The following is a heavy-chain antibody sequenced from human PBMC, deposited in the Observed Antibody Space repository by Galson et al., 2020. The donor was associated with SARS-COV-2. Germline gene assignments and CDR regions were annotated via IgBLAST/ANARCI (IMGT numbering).Heavy chain of an antibody. J-gene: IGHJ4*02. D-gene: IGHD3-22*01. CDR3: ARYTPYYYDSSGYETLFDY. CDR1: GYSFTSYW. Sequence: GESLKISCKGSGYSFTSYWIGWVRQMPGKGLEWMGIIYPGDSDTRYSPSFQGQVTISADKSISTAYLQWSSLKASDTAMYYCARYTPYYYDSSGYETLFDYWGQGTLVTVSS. V-gene: IGHV5-51*01. CDR2: IYPGDSDT.